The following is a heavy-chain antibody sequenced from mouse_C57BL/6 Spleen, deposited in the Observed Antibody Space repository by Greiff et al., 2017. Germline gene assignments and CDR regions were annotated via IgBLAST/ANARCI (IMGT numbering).Heavy chain of an antibody. CDR3: ARSHGSSYALDY. CDR2: IYPGDGDT. Sequence: QVQLQQSGAELVKPGASVKISCKASGYAFSSYWMNWVKQRPGKGLEWIGQIYPGDGDTNYNGKFKGKATLTADKSSSTAYMQLSSLTSEDSAVYFCARSHGSSYALDYWGQGTTLTVSS. J-gene: IGHJ2*01. CDR1: GYAFSSYW. D-gene: IGHD1-1*01. V-gene: IGHV1-80*01.